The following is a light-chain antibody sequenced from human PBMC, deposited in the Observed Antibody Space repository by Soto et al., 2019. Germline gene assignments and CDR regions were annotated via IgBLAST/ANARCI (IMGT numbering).Light chain of an antibody. CDR2: GAS. CDR3: QQYRSWPRT. CDR1: QSVRSN. Sequence: EIVMTQSPATLSVSPVERATLSCRASQSVRSNLAWYQQKPGQAPSLLIYGASTRATGMPGRFSGRGAGAEFTLTISSLQSEDFAVYYCQQYRSWPRTFGQGTKVDIK. V-gene: IGKV3-15*01. J-gene: IGKJ1*01.